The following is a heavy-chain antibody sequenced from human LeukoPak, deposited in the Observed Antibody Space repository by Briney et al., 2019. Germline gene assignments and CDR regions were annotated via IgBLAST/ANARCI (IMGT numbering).Heavy chain of an antibody. CDR2: INSDGSST. Sequence: GGSLRLSCAASGFTFSSYWMHWVRQAPGKGLVWASRINSDGSSTSYADSVKGRFTISRDNAKNTLYLQMNSLRAEDTAVYYCARDRGGRAVPAANFDYWGQGTLVTVSS. CDR3: ARDRGGRAVPAANFDY. V-gene: IGHV3-74*01. J-gene: IGHJ4*02. D-gene: IGHD2-2*01. CDR1: GFTFSSYW.